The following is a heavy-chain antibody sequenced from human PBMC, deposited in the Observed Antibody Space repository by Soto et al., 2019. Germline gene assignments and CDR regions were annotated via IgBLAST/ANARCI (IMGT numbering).Heavy chain of an antibody. CDR2: IYYSGST. V-gene: IGHV4-59*01. Sequence: PSETLSLTCTVSGGSISSYYWSWIRRPPGKGLEWIGYIYYSGSTNYNPSLKSRVTISVDTSKNQFSLKLSSVTAADTAVYYCARRYGKNAFDIWGQGTMVTVSS. CDR3: ARRYGKNAFDI. D-gene: IGHD5-18*01. CDR1: GGSISSYY. J-gene: IGHJ3*02.